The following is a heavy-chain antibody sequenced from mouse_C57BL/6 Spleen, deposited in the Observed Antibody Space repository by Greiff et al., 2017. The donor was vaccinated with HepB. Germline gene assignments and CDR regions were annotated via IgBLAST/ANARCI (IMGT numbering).Heavy chain of an antibody. J-gene: IGHJ4*01. V-gene: IGHV1-50*01. CDR3: ARRAGYYYAMDY. D-gene: IGHD3-3*01. CDR1: GYTFTSYW. CDR2: IDPSDSYT. Sequence: QVQLQQPGAELVKPGASVKLSCKASGYTFTSYWMQWGKQRPGQGLEWIGEIDPSDSYTNYNQKFKGKATLTVDTSSSTAYMQLISLTSEDSAVYYWARRAGYYYAMDYWGQGTSVTVSS.